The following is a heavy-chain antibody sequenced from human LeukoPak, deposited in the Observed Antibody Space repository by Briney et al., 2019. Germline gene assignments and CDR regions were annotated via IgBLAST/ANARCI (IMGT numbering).Heavy chain of an antibody. CDR3: ARDRQYYDFWSGYFDY. Sequence: GGSLRLSCPASGFTVSSYYMSWVRQAPGKGLEWVSLIYSGGRTYYADSVKGRFTISRDNSKNTLYLQMNSLRAEDTAVYYCARDRQYYDFWSGYFDYWGQGTLVTVSS. CDR2: IYSGGRT. V-gene: IGHV3-53*01. J-gene: IGHJ4*02. CDR1: GFTVSSYY. D-gene: IGHD3-3*01.